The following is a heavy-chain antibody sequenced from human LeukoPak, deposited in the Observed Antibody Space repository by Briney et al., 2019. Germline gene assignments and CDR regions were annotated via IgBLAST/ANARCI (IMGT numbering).Heavy chain of an antibody. D-gene: IGHD3-22*01. CDR1: GFSFRSYG. CDR3: ARPSRRVVVTLAGGWFDP. Sequence: PGGSLRLSCAASGFSFRSYGMNWVRRAPGKGLEWIGEINHSGSTNYNPSLKSRVTISVDTSKNQFSLKLSSVTAADTAVYYCARPSRRVVVTLAGGWFDPWGQGTLVTVSS. J-gene: IGHJ5*02. V-gene: IGHV4-34*01. CDR2: INHSGST.